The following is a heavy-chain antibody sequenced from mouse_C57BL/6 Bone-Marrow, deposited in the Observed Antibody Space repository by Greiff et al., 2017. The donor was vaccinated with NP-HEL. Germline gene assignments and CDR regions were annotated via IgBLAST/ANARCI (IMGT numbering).Heavy chain of an antibody. CDR2: FYPGSGSI. Sequence: VQRVESGAELVKPGASVKLSCKASGYTFTEYTIHWVKQRSGQGLEWIGWFYPGSGSIKYNEKFKDKATLTADKSSSTVYMELSRLTSEDSAVYFCARHPITTVVARYWYFDVWGTGTTVTVSS. D-gene: IGHD1-1*01. V-gene: IGHV1-62-2*01. CDR3: ARHPITTVVARYWYFDV. J-gene: IGHJ1*03. CDR1: GYTFTEYT.